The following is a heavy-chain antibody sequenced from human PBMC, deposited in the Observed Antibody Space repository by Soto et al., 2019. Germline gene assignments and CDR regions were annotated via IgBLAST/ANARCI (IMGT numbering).Heavy chain of an antibody. D-gene: IGHD3-9*01. CDR1: GGSFSGYY. Sequence: SETLSLTCAVYGGSFSGYYWSWIRQPPGKGLEWIGEINHSGSTNYNPSLKSRVTISVDTSKNQFSLKLSSVTAADTAVYYCARGPRQTYDILTGYYRPDFGYWGQGTLVTVSS. CDR2: INHSGST. J-gene: IGHJ4*02. V-gene: IGHV4-34*01. CDR3: ARGPRQTYDILTGYYRPDFGY.